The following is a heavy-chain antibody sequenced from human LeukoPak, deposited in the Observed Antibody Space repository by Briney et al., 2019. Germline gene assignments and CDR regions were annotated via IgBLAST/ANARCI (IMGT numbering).Heavy chain of an antibody. CDR1: GGSFSGYY. D-gene: IGHD6-13*01. J-gene: IGHJ5*02. CDR2: INHSGST. V-gene: IGHV4-34*01. Sequence: SETLSLTCAVYGGSFSGYYWSWIRQPPGKGLEWIGEINHSGSTNYNPSLKSRVTISVDTSKNQFSLKLSSVTAADTAVYYCARHRAAALLSGGYDPWGQGTLVTVSS. CDR3: ARHRAAALLSGGYDP.